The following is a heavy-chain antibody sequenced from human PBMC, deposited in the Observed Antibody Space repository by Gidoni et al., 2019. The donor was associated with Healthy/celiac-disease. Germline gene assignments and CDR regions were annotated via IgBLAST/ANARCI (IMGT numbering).Heavy chain of an antibody. D-gene: IGHD5-18*01. CDR3: AGGYSYGSDYYGMDV. CDR1: GFPFSSYG. Sequence: QVQLVESGGGVVQPGRSLRLSCAASGFPFSSYGMHWVRQAPGKGLEWVAVIWYDGSNKYYADSVKGRFTISRDNSKNTLYLQMNSLRAEDTAVYYCAGGYSYGSDYYGMDVWGQGTTVTVSS. J-gene: IGHJ6*02. CDR2: IWYDGSNK. V-gene: IGHV3-33*01.